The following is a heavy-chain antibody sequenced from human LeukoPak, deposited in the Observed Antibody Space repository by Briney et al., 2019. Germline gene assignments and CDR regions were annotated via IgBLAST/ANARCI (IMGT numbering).Heavy chain of an antibody. D-gene: IGHD3-22*01. CDR3: ANRGLPDSSGYYYPLPYFDY. J-gene: IGHJ4*02. CDR1: GFTVSDSY. Sequence: GGSLRLSCAASGFTVSDSYMTWVRQAPGKGLEWVSTVTGSGGSTYYADSVKGRFTISRDNSKNTLYLQMNSLRAEDTVVYYCANRGLPDSSGYYYPLPYFDYWGQGTLVTVSS. CDR2: VTGSGGST. V-gene: IGHV3-23*01.